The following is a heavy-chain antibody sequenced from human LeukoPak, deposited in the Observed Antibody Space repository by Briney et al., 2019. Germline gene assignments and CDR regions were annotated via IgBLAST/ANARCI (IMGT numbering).Heavy chain of an antibody. CDR1: GGSFSGYY. V-gene: IGHV4-34*01. CDR3: ASRSRGSSRGPIDY. CDR2: INHSGST. J-gene: IGHJ4*02. D-gene: IGHD6-13*01. Sequence: SETLSLTCAVYGGSFSGYYWSWIRQPPGKGLEWIGEINHSGSTNYNPSLKSRVTVSVDTSKNQFSLKLSSVTAADTAVYYCASRSRGSSRGPIDYWGQGTLATVSS.